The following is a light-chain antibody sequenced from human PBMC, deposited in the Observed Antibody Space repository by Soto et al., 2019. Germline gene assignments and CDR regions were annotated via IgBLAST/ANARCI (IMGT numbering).Light chain of an antibody. CDR2: GAS. Sequence: EIVLTQSPGTLSLSPGERATLSCRASQTVTNNSLAWYQQKPGQAPRLVMSGASNRATGIPDRFSGGGSETDFTLTISRLEPEDFAVYYCQQYDSSYTFGQGTKLEIK. CDR3: QQYDSSYT. J-gene: IGKJ2*01. V-gene: IGKV3-20*01. CDR1: QTVTNNS.